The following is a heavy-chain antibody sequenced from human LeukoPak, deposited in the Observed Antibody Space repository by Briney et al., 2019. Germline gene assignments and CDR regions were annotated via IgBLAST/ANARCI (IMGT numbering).Heavy chain of an antibody. D-gene: IGHD1-26*01. CDR2: VYYSGST. J-gene: IGHJ4*02. V-gene: IGHV4-59*01. Sequence: SETLSLTCTVSGDSISTYYWNWIRQPPGKGLEWIGYVYYSGSTNYNPPLKSRVTISVDTSKNQFSLKLSSVTAADTAVYYCARNTMGAFSAFDYWGQGTLISVSS. CDR1: GDSISTYY. CDR3: ARNTMGAFSAFDY.